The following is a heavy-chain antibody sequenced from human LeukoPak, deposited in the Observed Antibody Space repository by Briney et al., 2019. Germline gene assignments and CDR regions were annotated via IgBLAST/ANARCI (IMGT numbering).Heavy chain of an antibody. CDR3: ARDASTINFDY. J-gene: IGHJ4*02. CDR1: GYTFTTHS. D-gene: IGHD5-12*01. CDR2: INANTGNP. V-gene: IGHV7-4-1*02. Sequence: ALVKVSCKTSGYTFTTHSINWLRQAPGQGLEWMGWINANTGNPTYAQGFTGRFVFSLDTSVSTAYLQISSLKADDTAVYYCARDASTINFDYWGQGTLVTVSS.